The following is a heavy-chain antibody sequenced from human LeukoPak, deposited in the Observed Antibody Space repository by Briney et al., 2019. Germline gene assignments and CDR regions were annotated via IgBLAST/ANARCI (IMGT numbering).Heavy chain of an antibody. D-gene: IGHD6-19*01. V-gene: IGHV3-23*01. CDR3: ARDGPLGYRSGWYNY. J-gene: IGHJ4*02. Sequence: PGRPLRLSCAASGFIFSRYAMSLVRQVRGKGLPLVSAISGRGGSTYYEDAVKGRFTNSIDNSKNALYLQMNSLRAEDTAVYYCARDGPLGYRSGWYNYWGQGTLVTVSS. CDR2: ISGRGGST. CDR1: GFIFSRYA.